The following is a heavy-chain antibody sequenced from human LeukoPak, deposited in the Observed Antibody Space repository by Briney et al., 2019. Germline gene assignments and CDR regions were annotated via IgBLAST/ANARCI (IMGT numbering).Heavy chain of an antibody. J-gene: IGHJ1*01. CDR3: AREGGISPGDSSGYYYSAEYFQH. Sequence: ASVKVSCKASGYTFTSYYMHWVRQAPGQGLEWMGIINPSGGSTSYAQKFQGRVTMIRDTSTSTVYMELSSLRSEDTAVYYCAREGGISPGDSSGYYYSAEYFQHWGQGTLVTVSS. D-gene: IGHD3-22*01. CDR1: GYTFTSYY. V-gene: IGHV1-46*01. CDR2: INPSGGST.